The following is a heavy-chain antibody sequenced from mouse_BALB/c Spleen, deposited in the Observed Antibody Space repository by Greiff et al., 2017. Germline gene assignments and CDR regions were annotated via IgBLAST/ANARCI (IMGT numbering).Heavy chain of an antibody. D-gene: IGHD2-1*01. J-gene: IGHJ2*01. Sequence: EVKLQESGAELVKPGASVKLSCTASGFNIKDTYMHWVKQRPEQGLEWIGRIDPANGNTKYDPKFQGKATITADTSSNTAYLQLSSLTSEDTAVYYCATPIYYGNYVRGYFDYWGQGTTLTVSS. CDR3: ATPIYYGNYVRGYFDY. CDR2: IDPANGNT. CDR1: GFNIKDTY. V-gene: IGHV14-3*02.